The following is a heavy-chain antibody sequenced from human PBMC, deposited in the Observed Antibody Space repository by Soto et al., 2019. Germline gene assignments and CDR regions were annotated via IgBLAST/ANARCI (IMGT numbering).Heavy chain of an antibody. CDR2: ISAYNGNT. V-gene: IGHV1-18*01. CDR1: GYTFTSYG. CDR3: ARDSITMIVLKLYYYYGMDV. D-gene: IGHD3-22*01. J-gene: IGHJ6*02. Sequence: ASVKVSCKASGYTFTSYGISWVRQAPGQGLEWMGWISAYNGNTNYAQKLQGRVTMTTDTSTSTAYMELRSLRSDDTAVYYCARDSITMIVLKLYYYYGMDVWGQGTTVTVSS.